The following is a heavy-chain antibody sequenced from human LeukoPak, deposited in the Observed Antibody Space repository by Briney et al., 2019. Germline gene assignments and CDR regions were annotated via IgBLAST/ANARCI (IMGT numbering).Heavy chain of an antibody. V-gene: IGHV4-4*07. CDR2: IFASGST. CDR1: GGSISTYS. J-gene: IGHJ3*01. Sequence: SETLSLTCTVSGGSISTYSWNWIRQPAGKGLEWIGRIFASGSTKYNPSLKSRVTMSVETSKNQFSLKLSSVTAADTAVYYCAREGSAFDFWGQGTMVTVSS. CDR3: AREGSAFDF.